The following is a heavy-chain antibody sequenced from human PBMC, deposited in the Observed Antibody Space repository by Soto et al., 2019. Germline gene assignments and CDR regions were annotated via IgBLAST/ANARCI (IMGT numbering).Heavy chain of an antibody. J-gene: IGHJ1*01. CDR2: INYSGST. CDR3: ARGTGLSYTYGIDD. Sequence: PSETLSLTCTVSGASVDSAGYFWTWIRQRPGKGLEWIGHINYSGSTGHTPSLRSRLMVSIDTSKNQFSLKLNSVTAADTAIYYCARGTGLSYTYGIDDWGQG. CDR1: GASVDSAGYF. D-gene: IGHD5-18*01. V-gene: IGHV4-31*03.